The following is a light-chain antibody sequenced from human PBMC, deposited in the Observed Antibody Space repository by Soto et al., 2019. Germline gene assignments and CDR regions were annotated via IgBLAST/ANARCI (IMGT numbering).Light chain of an antibody. CDR2: GAS. Sequence: EIGMTQSPATLSGSPGERATLSCRASQSVSSNLAWYQQKPGQAPRLLIYGASTRATGIPASFSGSGSGTEFTLTISSLKSEDFAVYYCQQYNNWHTWTFGHGTQVDIK. V-gene: IGKV3-15*01. J-gene: IGKJ1*01. CDR3: QQYNNWHTWT. CDR1: QSVSSN.